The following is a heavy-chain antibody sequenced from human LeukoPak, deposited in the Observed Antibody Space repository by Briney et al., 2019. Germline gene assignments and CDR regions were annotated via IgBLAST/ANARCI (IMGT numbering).Heavy chain of an antibody. Sequence: GGSLRLSCAASGFPFDVQTMSWVRQAPGKGLDWVASMKEDGSEIYYVDSVKGRFTISRDNSKNSLHLQMNSLRAEDTAVYYCAKGGATRGRFENWGQGTPVTVSS. V-gene: IGHV3-7*01. J-gene: IGHJ4*02. D-gene: IGHD1-26*01. CDR2: MKEDGSEI. CDR1: GFPFDVQT. CDR3: AKGGATRGRFEN.